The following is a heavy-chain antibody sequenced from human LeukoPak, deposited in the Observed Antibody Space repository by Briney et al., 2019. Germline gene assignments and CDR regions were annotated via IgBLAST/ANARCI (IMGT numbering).Heavy chain of an antibody. CDR1: GFTFGTYA. J-gene: IGHJ4*02. D-gene: IGHD3-10*01. V-gene: IGHV3-23*01. Sequence: PGGSLRLSCAASGFTFGTYAMGWVRQAPGEGLEWVSLISSSAGSTYYADSVKGRFTISRDNGKNSLYLQMNSLRVEDTAVYYCATGGHYYGDWGQGTLVTVSS. CDR2: ISSSAGST. CDR3: ATGGHYYGD.